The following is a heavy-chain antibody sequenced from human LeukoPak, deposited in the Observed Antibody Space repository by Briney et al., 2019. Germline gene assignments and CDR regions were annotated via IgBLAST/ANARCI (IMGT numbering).Heavy chain of an antibody. D-gene: IGHD5-18*01. CDR1: GFTFSSYA. CDR3: AKNLRGYNYGFYFDY. J-gene: IGHJ4*02. V-gene: IGHV3-23*01. Sequence: GGSLRLSCAASGFTFSSYAMSWVRQAPGKGLEWVSAISGSGGSTYYADSVKGRFTISRDNSKNTLYLQMNSLRAEDTAVYYCAKNLRGYNYGFYFDYWGQGTLVTVSS. CDR2: ISGSGGST.